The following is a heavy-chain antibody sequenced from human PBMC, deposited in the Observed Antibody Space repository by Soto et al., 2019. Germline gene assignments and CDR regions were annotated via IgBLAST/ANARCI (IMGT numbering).Heavy chain of an antibody. J-gene: IGHJ3*01. Sequence: LRLSCVGSGFTFSSYTMHWVRQAPGKGLEWVGIISYDGVNKYYADYVKGRFTMSRDNLKNTLYLQMSSLRTDDTAVYYCARDSWAFDVWGQGTMVTVSS. V-gene: IGHV3-30-3*01. CDR2: ISYDGVNK. CDR1: GFTFSSYT. CDR3: ARDSWAFDV.